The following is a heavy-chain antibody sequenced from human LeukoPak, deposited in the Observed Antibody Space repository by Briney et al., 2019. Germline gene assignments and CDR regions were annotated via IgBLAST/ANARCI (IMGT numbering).Heavy chain of an antibody. CDR2: ISGSGGST. J-gene: IGHJ4*02. D-gene: IGHD1-26*01. CDR1: GFTFSSYA. Sequence: GGSLRLSCAASGFTFSSYAMSWVRQAPGKGLEWASAISGSGGSTYYADSVKGRFTISRDNSKNTLYLQMNSLRAEDTAVYYCARDRGAAYYFDYWGQGTLVTVSS. CDR3: ARDRGAAYYFDY. V-gene: IGHV3-23*01.